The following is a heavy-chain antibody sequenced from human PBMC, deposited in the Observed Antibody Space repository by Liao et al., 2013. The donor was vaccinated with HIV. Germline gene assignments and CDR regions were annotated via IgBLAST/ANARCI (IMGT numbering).Heavy chain of an antibody. V-gene: IGHV4-34*01. CDR2: INHSGST. CDR1: GGSFSRYY. CDR3: ARGSRLRLGLVDY. J-gene: IGHJ4*02. D-gene: IGHD3-16*01. Sequence: QVQLQESGPGLVKPSETLSLTCAVYGGSFSRYYWSWIRQPPGKGLEWIGEINHSGSTNYNPSLKSRVTISVDTSKNQFSLKLRSVTAADTAVYYCARGSRLRLGLVDYWGQGTLVTVSS.